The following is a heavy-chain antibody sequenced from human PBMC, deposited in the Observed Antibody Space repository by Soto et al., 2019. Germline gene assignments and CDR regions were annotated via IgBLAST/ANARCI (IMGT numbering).Heavy chain of an antibody. J-gene: IGHJ5*02. CDR3: TSDTFGLRDT. CDR1: GFPFSHYW. D-gene: IGHD3-16*01. CDR2: INPAGTIT. Sequence: MQMVESGGGSVQPGGSLRLSCAASGFPFSHYWMHWVRQTPGKGLVWVSRINPAGTITNYADSVEGRFTISRDNADSALFLQMNRLGAEDTAIYYCTSDTFGLRDTWGQGTLVTVSS. V-gene: IGHV3-74*01.